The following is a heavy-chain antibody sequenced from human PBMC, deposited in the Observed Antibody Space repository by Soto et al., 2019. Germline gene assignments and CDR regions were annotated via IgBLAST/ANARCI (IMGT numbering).Heavy chain of an antibody. Sequence: QVQLVESGGGVVQPGRSLRLSCAASGFTFSSYGMHWVRQAPGKGLEWVAVISYDGSNKYYADSVKGRFTISRDNSKNTLYLQMNCLRAEDTAVYYWAKDRSDTAMVTGEMDVW. D-gene: IGHD5-18*01. CDR1: GFTFSSYG. CDR2: ISYDGSNK. CDR3: AKDRSDTAMVTGEMDV. V-gene: IGHV3-30*18. J-gene: IGHJ6*01.